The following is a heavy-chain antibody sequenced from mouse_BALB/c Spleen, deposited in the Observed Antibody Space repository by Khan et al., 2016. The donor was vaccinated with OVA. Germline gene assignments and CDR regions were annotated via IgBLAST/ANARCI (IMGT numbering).Heavy chain of an antibody. CDR3: TRIYRSDFDY. Sequence: VQLQQCGPELVRPGASVKISCKASGYSFTGYFMNWVMQSHGKSLEWIGRINPHIGETFYNQRFKDKATLTVDESSSTAHMELRSLASEDSAVYYCTRIYRSDFDYWGQGTTLTVSS. CDR1: GYSFTGYF. J-gene: IGHJ2*01. CDR2: INPHIGET. V-gene: IGHV1-20*02. D-gene: IGHD1-1*01.